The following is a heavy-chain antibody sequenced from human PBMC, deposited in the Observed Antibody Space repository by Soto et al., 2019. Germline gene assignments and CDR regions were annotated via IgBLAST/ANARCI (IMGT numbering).Heavy chain of an antibody. CDR1: GGSISSGGYY. D-gene: IGHD2-15*01. CDR2: IYYSGST. J-gene: IGHJ4*02. V-gene: IGHV4-31*03. CDR3: ARDGYCSGGSCYYY. Sequence: SETLSLTCTVSGGSISSGGYYWSWIRQHPGKGLEWIGYIYYSGSTYYNPSLKSRVTISVDTSKNQFSLKLSSVTAADTAVYYCARDGYCSGGSCYYYWGQGTLVTVAS.